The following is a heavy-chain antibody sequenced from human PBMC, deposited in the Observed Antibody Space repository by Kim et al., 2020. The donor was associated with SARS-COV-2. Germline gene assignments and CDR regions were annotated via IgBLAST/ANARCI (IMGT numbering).Heavy chain of an antibody. Sequence: GGSLRLSCAASGFTFSSYGMHWVRQAPGKGLEWVAVISYDGSNKYYADSVKGRFTISRDNSKNTLYLQMNSLRAEDTAVYYCARGGPIVVVVAAVSFDIWGQGTMVTVSS. CDR1: GFTFSSYG. CDR3: ARGGPIVVVVAAVSFDI. CDR2: ISYDGSNK. J-gene: IGHJ3*02. V-gene: IGHV3-33*05. D-gene: IGHD2-15*01.